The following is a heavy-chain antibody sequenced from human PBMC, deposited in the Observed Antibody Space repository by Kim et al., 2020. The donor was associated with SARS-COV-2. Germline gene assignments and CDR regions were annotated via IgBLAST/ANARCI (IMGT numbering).Heavy chain of an antibody. CDR3: RLPFSYGSGRSLFDY. Sequence: GGSLRLSCAASGFTFSSYAMSWVRQAPGKGLEWVSAISGSGGSTYYADSVKGRFTISRDNSKNTLYLQMNSLRAEDTAVYYCRLPFSYGSGRSLFDYWGQGTLVTVSS. J-gene: IGHJ4*02. CDR1: GFTFSSYA. D-gene: IGHD3-10*01. V-gene: IGHV3-23*01. CDR2: ISGSGGST.